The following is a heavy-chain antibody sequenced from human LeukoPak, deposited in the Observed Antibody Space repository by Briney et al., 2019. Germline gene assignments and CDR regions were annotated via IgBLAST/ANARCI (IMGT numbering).Heavy chain of an antibody. J-gene: IGHJ4*02. V-gene: IGHV3-74*01. Sequence: GGSLRLSCAASGFTFSSYWMSWVRQTPGKGLVWVSRINTDASYRHYADSVKGRFTISRDNAENTLYLQMNSLRAEDTAVYYCAREISDSGSYLFDYWGQGILVTVSS. D-gene: IGHD3-10*01. CDR3: AREISDSGSYLFDY. CDR2: INTDASYR. CDR1: GFTFSSYW.